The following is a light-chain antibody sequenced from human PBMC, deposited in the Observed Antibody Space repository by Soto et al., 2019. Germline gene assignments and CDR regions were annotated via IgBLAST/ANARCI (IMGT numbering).Light chain of an antibody. CDR3: QQRSNWTPFT. CDR1: QSVSSS. CDR2: DAS. Sequence: EIVLTQSPATLSLSPGERATLSCRASQSVSSSLAWYQQKPGQSPRLLIYDASNRATGIPARFGGSGSGTDFNLTISSLEPEDFAVYYCQQRSNWTPFTFGPGTKVDIK. V-gene: IGKV3-11*01. J-gene: IGKJ3*01.